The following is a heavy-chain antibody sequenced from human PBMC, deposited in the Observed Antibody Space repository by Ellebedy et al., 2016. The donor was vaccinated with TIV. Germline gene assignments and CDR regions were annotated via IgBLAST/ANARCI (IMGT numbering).Heavy chain of an antibody. D-gene: IGHD5-24*01. CDR2: ISAYNGNT. V-gene: IGHV1-18*04. J-gene: IGHJ4*02. Sequence: AASVKVSCKASGYTFISYGINWVRQAPGQGLEWMGWISAYNGNTNYAQKLQGRVTMTTDTSTSTAYMELVSLTSDDTAVYYCARAKMGDCFRTTGAGPMIDYWGPGTLVTVSS. CDR1: GYTFISYG. CDR3: ARAKMGDCFRTTGAGPMIDY.